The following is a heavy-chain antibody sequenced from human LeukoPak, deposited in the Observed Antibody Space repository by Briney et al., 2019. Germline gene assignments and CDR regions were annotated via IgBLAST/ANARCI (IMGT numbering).Heavy chain of an antibody. D-gene: IGHD3-10*01. V-gene: IGHV4-4*07. CDR2: IYTSGST. CDR3: AREYGSGSEFDP. CDR1: GGSISNY. J-gene: IGHJ5*02. Sequence: SETLSLTCTVSGGSISNYWSWIRQPAGKGLEWIGRIYTSGSTNYNPSLKSRVTMSVDTSKNQFSLNLTSVTAADTAVYYCAREYGSGSEFDPWGQGTLVTVSS.